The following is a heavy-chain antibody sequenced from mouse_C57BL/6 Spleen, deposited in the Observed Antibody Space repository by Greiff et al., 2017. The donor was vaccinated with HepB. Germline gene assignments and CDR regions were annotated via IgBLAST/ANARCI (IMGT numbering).Heavy chain of an antibody. CDR1: GFTFSSYA. D-gene: IGHD2-5*01. CDR2: ISDGGSYT. V-gene: IGHV5-4*03. CDR3: ARRYSNYVWYFDD. J-gene: IGHJ1*03. Sequence: EVNVVESGGGLVKPGGSLKLSCAASGFTFSSYAMSWVRQTPEKRLEWVATISDGGSYTYYPDNVKGRFTISRDNAKNNLYLQMSHLKSEDTAMYYCARRYSNYVWYFDDWGTGTTVTVSS.